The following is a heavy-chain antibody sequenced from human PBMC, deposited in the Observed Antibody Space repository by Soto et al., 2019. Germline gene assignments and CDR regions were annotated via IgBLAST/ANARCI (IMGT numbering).Heavy chain of an antibody. J-gene: IGHJ4*02. CDR1: GFTFSSYS. V-gene: IGHV3-21*01. CDR3: ARDSGDWDY. CDR2: ISSSSTYI. D-gene: IGHD3-10*01. Sequence: EVQLVESGGGLVKPGGSLRLSCATSGFTFSSYSMNWVRQAPGKGLEWFSSISSSSTYIYYADSVKGRFTISRDNAKNSLYLQMNSLRAEDTAMYYCARDSGDWDYWGQGTLVTVSS.